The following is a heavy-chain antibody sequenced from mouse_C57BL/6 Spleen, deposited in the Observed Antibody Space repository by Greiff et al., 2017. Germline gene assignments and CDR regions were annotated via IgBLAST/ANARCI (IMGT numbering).Heavy chain of an antibody. D-gene: IGHD1-1*01. J-gene: IGHJ2*01. CDR3: ASQNYGSSYPYYFDY. V-gene: IGHV5-6*02. CDR1: GFTFSSYG. Sequence: VKLEESGGDLVKPGGSLKLSCAASGFTFSSYGMSWVRQTPDKRLELVATISSGGSYTYYPDSVKGRFTISRDNAKNTLYLQMSSLKSEDTAMYYCASQNYGSSYPYYFDYWGQGTTLTVSS. CDR2: ISSGGSYT.